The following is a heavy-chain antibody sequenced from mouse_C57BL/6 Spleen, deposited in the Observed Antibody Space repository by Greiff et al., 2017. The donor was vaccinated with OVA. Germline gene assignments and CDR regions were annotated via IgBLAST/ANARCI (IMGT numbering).Heavy chain of an antibody. CDR3: ARHSNYPYYFDY. Sequence: DVHLVESGGDLVKPGGSLKLSCAASGFTFSSYGMSWVRQTPDKRLEWVATISSGGSYTYYPDSVKGRFTISRDNAKNTLYLQMSSLKSEDTAMYYCARHSNYPYYFDYWGQGTTLTVSS. J-gene: IGHJ2*01. CDR1: GFTFSSYG. CDR2: ISSGGSYT. V-gene: IGHV5-6*01. D-gene: IGHD2-5*01.